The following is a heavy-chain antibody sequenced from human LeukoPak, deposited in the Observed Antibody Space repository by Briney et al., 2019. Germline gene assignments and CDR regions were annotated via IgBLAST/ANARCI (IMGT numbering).Heavy chain of an antibody. CDR1: GGSFSGYY. CDR3: ARGRSTMVRGVRGGYYDYGMDV. CDR2: INHSGST. D-gene: IGHD3-10*01. Sequence: PSETLSLTCAVYGGSFSGYYWSWIRQPPGKGLEWIGEINHSGSTNYNPSLKSRVTISVDTSKNQFSLKLSSVTAADTAVYYCARGRSTMVRGVRGGYYDYGMDVWGKGTTVTVSS. J-gene: IGHJ6*04. V-gene: IGHV4-34*01.